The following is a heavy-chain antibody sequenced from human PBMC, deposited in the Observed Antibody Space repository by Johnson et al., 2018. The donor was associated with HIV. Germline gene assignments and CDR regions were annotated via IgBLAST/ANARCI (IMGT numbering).Heavy chain of an antibody. J-gene: IGHJ3*02. CDR1: GFTFSSYA. V-gene: IGHV3-30*04. CDR3: AREYVGQWLGPRHAFDI. CDR2: ISFDGNNT. Sequence: QVQLVESGGGVVQPGRSLRLSCAASGFTFSSYALHWFRQAPGEGLEWVAVISFDGNNTSYADSLKGRFTISRHNSKNTLYLQMNNLRAEDKAIYYCAREYVGQWLGPRHAFDIWGQGTMVTVSS. D-gene: IGHD6-19*01.